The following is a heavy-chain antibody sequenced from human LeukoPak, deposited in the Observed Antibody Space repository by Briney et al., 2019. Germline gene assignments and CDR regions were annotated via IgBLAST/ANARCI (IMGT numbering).Heavy chain of an antibody. V-gene: IGHV1-46*01. Sequence: EASVKVSCKASGYTFTAYYIQWVRQAPGQGREWMGTIRPGDTRTTYAQKFQGRVTMTWDMSTTTGYMELSSLRSEDTAVYYCVREKSGGTYDYWGQGTLVTVSS. J-gene: IGHJ4*02. CDR3: VREKSGGTYDY. CDR1: GYTFTAYY. CDR2: IRPGDTRT. D-gene: IGHD3-16*01.